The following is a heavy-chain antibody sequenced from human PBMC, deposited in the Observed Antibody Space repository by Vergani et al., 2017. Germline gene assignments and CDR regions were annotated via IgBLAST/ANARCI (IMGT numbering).Heavy chain of an antibody. CDR3: ARGGSTVTTGEDY. D-gene: IGHD4-11*01. CDR2: ISYDGSNK. J-gene: IGHJ4*02. V-gene: IGHV3-30-3*01. CDR1: GFTFSSYA. Sequence: VQLVESGGGVVQPGRSLRLSCAASGFTFSSYAMHWVRQAPGKGLEWVAVISYDGSNKYYADSVKGRFTISRDNSKNTLYLQMNSLRAEDTAVYYCARGGSTVTTGEDYWGQGTLVTVSS.